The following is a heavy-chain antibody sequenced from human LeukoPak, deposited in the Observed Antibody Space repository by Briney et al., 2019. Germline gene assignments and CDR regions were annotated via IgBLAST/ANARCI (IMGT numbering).Heavy chain of an antibody. CDR3: AKAGRHCSSTSCPDY. CDR1: GFTFSSYA. V-gene: IGHV3-23*01. CDR2: ISGSGGST. J-gene: IGHJ4*02. D-gene: IGHD2-2*01. Sequence: PGGSLRLSCAASGFTFSSYAMSWVRQAPGKGLEWVSAISGSGGSTYYADSVKGRFAISRDNSKNTLYLQMNSLRAEDTAVYYCAKAGRHCSSTSCPDYWGQGTLVTVSS.